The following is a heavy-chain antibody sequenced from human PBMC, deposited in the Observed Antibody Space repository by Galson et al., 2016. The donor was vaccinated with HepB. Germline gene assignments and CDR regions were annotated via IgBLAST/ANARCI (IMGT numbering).Heavy chain of an antibody. CDR1: RYTFTTYW. J-gene: IGHJ4*02. CDR3: ARPFYGEYYYFDY. CDR2: INPSGGGT. Sequence: SVKVSCKASRYTFTTYWMHWVRQAPGQGLEWVGVINPSGGGTSYAQKFQGRVSMASDTSTSTVYMQLISLRSEDTAAYYCARPFYGEYYYFDYWGQGTLVIVSS. D-gene: IGHD4-17*01. V-gene: IGHV1-46*01.